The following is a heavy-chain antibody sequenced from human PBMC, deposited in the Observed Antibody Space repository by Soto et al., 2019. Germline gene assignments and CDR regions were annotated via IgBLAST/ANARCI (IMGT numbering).Heavy chain of an antibody. Sequence: QVQLVQSGPEVKKPGASVKLSCKASGYIFTSYGIGWVRQAPGQGLEWMGWISAFKGYTKYPQRLQGRVTMTTDTPTSTAYMELRSLRSDDTAVYYCARADDYYDSSGHYFTFFNYWGQGSLVTVSS. CDR2: ISAFKGYT. J-gene: IGHJ4*02. V-gene: IGHV1-18*01. CDR1: GYIFTSYG. CDR3: ARADDYYDSSGHYFTFFNY. D-gene: IGHD3-22*01.